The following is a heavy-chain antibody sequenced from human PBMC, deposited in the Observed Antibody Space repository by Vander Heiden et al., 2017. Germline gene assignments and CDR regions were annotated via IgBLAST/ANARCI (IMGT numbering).Heavy chain of an antibody. Sequence: VQLMQSGAEGKEPADSVKVSCTASGYTFTSYGISWVAQAPGPGLEWMVWISAHNGNTKYAQKFQGRVTMTTVPSTSTAYMELRSLSSDDPAVYYCAREADYNFWSEYSRWFDPWGDGPLVTVSS. CDR2: ISAHNGNT. CDR3: AREADYNFWSEYSRWFDP. D-gene: IGHD3-3*01. J-gene: IGHJ5*02. CDR1: GYTFTSYG. V-gene: IGHV1-18*01.